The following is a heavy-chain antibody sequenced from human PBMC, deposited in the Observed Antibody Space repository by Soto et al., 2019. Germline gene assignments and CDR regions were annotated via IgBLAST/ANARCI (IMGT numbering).Heavy chain of an antibody. CDR1: GGSFSGYY. V-gene: IGHV4-34*01. CDR3: ARGLPAIPYYFDY. D-gene: IGHD2-21*02. CDR2: INHSGST. J-gene: IGHJ4*02. Sequence: SETLSLTCAVYGGSFSGYYWSWIRQPPGKGLEWIGEINHSGSTNYNPSLKSRVTISVDTSKNQFSLKLSSVTAADTAVYYCARGLPAIPYYFDYWGQGTLVTVSS.